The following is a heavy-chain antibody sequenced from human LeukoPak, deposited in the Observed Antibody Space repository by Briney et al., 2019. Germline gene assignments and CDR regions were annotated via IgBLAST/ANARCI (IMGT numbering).Heavy chain of an antibody. Sequence: PSQTLSLTCTVSGGSISSGDYYWSWIRQPPGKGLEWIGYIYYSGGTYYNPSLKSRVTISVDTSKNQFSLKLSSVTAADTAVYYCARRRDGYNRGYFDYWGQGTLVTVSS. V-gene: IGHV4-30-4*01. CDR1: GGSISSGDYY. J-gene: IGHJ4*02. CDR3: ARRRDGYNRGYFDY. CDR2: IYYSGGT. D-gene: IGHD5-24*01.